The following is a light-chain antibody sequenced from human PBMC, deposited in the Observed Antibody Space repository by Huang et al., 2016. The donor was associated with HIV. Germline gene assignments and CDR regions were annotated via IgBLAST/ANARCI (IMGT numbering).Light chain of an antibody. CDR2: WAT. V-gene: IGKV4-1*01. CDR3: LQYYSVPQT. CDR1: QRVLYSLSKKNY. J-gene: IGKJ1*01. Sequence: DIVMTQSPDSLAVSPGERATINCKSSQRVLYSLSKKNYLAWFQQKPGRPPKLLIYWATTRGSGVPDRVSGSGSGTDFTLTINNLQVEDVSVYFCLQYYSVPQTFGHGTKVEIK.